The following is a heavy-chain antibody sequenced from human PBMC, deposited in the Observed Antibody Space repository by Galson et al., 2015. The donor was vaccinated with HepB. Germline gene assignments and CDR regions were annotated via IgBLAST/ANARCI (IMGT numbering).Heavy chain of an antibody. Sequence: SLRLSCAASGFTFSSYSMNWVRQAPGKGLEWVSYISSSSTTISYADSVKGRFTISRDNAKNSLYLQMNSLRDEDTAVYYCARDWLGQKWLRSRDAFDFWGQGTMVTVSS. CDR2: ISSSSTTI. CDR1: GFTFSSYS. D-gene: IGHD5-12*01. J-gene: IGHJ3*01. V-gene: IGHV3-48*02. CDR3: ARDWLGQKWLRSRDAFDF.